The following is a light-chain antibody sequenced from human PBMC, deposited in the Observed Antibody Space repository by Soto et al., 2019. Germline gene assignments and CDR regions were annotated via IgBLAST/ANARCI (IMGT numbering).Light chain of an antibody. CDR3: QHRDNWPLT. V-gene: IGKV3-11*01. Sequence: EIVLTQSPATLALSPGQRATLSCRASQNIDTYLAWYLQKPGQAPRLLIYDTSNRATGIPERFSGSGSGTDFTLTISSPEAEDFAVYYCQHRDNWPLTFGGGTKLEI. CDR2: DTS. J-gene: IGKJ4*01. CDR1: QNIDTY.